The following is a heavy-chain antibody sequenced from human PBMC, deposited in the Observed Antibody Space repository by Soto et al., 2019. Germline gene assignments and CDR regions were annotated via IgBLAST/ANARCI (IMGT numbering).Heavy chain of an antibody. CDR2: INPSGGST. CDR3: ARQKPPVQSGDYYYVMDV. D-gene: IGHD1-26*01. V-gene: IGHV1-46*01. Sequence: ASVKVSCKACGYTFTSYYMHWVRQAPGQGLEWMGIINPSGGSTSYAQKFQGRVTMTRDTSTSTVYMELSSLRSEDTAVYYCARQKPPVQSGDYYYVMDVCGKGTKVPVXA. J-gene: IGHJ6*04. CDR1: GYTFTSYY.